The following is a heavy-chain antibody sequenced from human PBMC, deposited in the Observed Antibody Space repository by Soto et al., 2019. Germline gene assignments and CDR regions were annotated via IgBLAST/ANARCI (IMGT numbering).Heavy chain of an antibody. CDR1: GFTFSSYA. CDR3: ARDRGNFYGSGSFRAFDI. V-gene: IGHV3-23*01. J-gene: IGHJ3*02. Sequence: GGSLRLSCVGSGFTFSSYAMNWVRQAPGKGLEWVSSISSSAGGTYYTDSVEGRFTISRDNSKDTLYLQMNSVRAEDTAVYHCARDRGNFYGSGSFRAFDIWGQGTMVTVSS. CDR2: ISSSAGGT. D-gene: IGHD3-10*01.